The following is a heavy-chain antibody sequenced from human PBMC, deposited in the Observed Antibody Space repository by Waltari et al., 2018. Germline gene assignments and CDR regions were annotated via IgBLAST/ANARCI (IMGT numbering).Heavy chain of an antibody. V-gene: IGHV3-21*01. CDR1: GFTFSSYS. D-gene: IGHD4-17*01. J-gene: IGHJ4*02. Sequence: EVQLVESGGGLVKPGGSLRLSCAASGFTFSSYSMNWVRQAPGKGLEWVSSISSSSSYIYYADSVKGRFTISRDNAKNSLYLQMNSLRAEDTAVYYCARDDSLGDYETYYFDYWGQGTLVTVSS. CDR3: ARDDSLGDYETYYFDY. CDR2: ISSSSSYI.